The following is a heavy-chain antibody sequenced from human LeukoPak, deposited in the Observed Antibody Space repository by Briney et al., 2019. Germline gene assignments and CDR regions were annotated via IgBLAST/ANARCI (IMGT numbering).Heavy chain of an antibody. CDR3: ARPNCRSLSCYERSLDAFDI. J-gene: IGHJ3*02. Sequence: GESLKISCQGSGYSFTSYWISWVRQMPGKGLEWMGMIDPSDSYSNYSPSFQGHVTISADKSISTAYLQWSSLKASDTAMYYCARPNCRSLSCYERSLDAFDIWGQGTMVTVSS. V-gene: IGHV5-10-1*01. CDR1: GYSFTSYW. D-gene: IGHD2-2*01. CDR2: IDPSDSYS.